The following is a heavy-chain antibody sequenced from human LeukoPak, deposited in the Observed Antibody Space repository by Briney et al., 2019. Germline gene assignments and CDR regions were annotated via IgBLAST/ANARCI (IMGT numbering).Heavy chain of an antibody. D-gene: IGHD4-17*01. J-gene: IGHJ6*04. Sequence: SETLSLTCTVSGGSISSYYRSWIRQPPGKGLEWIGYIYYSGSTNYNPSLKSRVTISVDTSKNQFSLKLSSVTAADTAVYYCARHVYGEGMVVWGKGTTVTVSS. V-gene: IGHV4-59*08. CDR3: ARHVYGEGMVV. CDR2: IYYSGST. CDR1: GGSISSYY.